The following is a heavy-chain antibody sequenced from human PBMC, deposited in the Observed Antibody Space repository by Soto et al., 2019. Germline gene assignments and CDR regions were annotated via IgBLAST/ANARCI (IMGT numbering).Heavy chain of an antibody. Sequence: ASVKVSCKASGGTFSSYAISWVRQAPGQGLEWMGGIIPIFGTANYAQKFQGRVTITADESTSTAYMELSSLRSEDTAVYYCASGGYSSSAPFAYWGQGTLVTVSS. D-gene: IGHD6-6*01. CDR1: GGTFSSYA. CDR2: IIPIFGTA. CDR3: ASGGYSSSAPFAY. J-gene: IGHJ4*02. V-gene: IGHV1-69*13.